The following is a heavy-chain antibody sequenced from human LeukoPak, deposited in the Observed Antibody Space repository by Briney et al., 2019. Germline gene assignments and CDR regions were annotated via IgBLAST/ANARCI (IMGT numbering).Heavy chain of an antibody. CDR3: ARDLGRNFYYALDY. D-gene: IGHD3-22*01. CDR2: ISAYNGNT. Sequence: ASVKVSCKASGYTFTNYGISWVRQAPGQGLEWMGWISAYNGNTNYAQKLQGRVTMTTDTSTSTAYMELRSLRSDDTAVYYCARDLGRNFYYALDYWGQGTLVTVSS. CDR1: GYTFTNYG. V-gene: IGHV1-18*01. J-gene: IGHJ4*02.